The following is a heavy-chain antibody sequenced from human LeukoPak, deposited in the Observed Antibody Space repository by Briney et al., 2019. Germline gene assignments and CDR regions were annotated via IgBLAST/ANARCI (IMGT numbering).Heavy chain of an antibody. CDR3: ARAAGEEQLPSYFDY. V-gene: IGHV3-30*04. J-gene: IGHJ4*02. D-gene: IGHD6-13*01. CDR1: GFTFSSYA. Sequence: PGGSLRLSCAASGFTFSSYAMHWVRQAPGKGLEWVAVISYDGSNKYYADSVKGRFTISRDNSKNTLYLQMNSLRAEDTAVYYRARAAGEEQLPSYFDYWGQGTLVTVSS. CDR2: ISYDGSNK.